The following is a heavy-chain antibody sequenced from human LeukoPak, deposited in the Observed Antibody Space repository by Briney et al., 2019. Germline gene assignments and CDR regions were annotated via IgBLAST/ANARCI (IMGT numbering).Heavy chain of an antibody. J-gene: IGHJ4*02. D-gene: IGHD2-21*02. CDR1: GGSISGYY. CDR3: ARGVVTAIPGLPFDY. V-gene: IGHV4-59*01. Sequence: MTSETLSLTCTVSGGSISGYYWSWIRQPPGKGLEWIGYISYSGSTNYNPSLKSRVTILVDTSKNQFSLKLSSVAAADTAVYYCARGVVTAIPGLPFDYWGQGTLVTVSS. CDR2: ISYSGST.